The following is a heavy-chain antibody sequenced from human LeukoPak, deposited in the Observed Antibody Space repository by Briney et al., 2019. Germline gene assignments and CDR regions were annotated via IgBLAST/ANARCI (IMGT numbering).Heavy chain of an antibody. CDR1: GGTFSSYA. J-gene: IGHJ6*04. Sequence: SVKVSCKASGGTFSSYAISWVRQAPGQGLEWMGGIIPIFGTANYAQKFQGRVTITADESTSTAYMELSSLRSEDTAVYNCARGLEWFGEFYYGMDVWGKGTTVTVSS. V-gene: IGHV1-69*01. CDR2: IIPIFGTA. D-gene: IGHD3-10*01. CDR3: ARGLEWFGEFYYGMDV.